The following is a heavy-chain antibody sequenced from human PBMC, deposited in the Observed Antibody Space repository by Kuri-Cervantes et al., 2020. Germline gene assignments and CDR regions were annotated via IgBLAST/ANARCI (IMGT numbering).Heavy chain of an antibody. J-gene: IGHJ4*02. Sequence: SVKVSCKASGGTFSSYAISWVRQAPGQGLEWMGGIIPIFGTANYAQKFQGRVTITADKSTSTAYMELSSLRSEDTAVYYCARFGYDFWSGYLFDYWGQGTLVTVSS. CDR2: IIPIFGTA. CDR3: ARFGYDFWSGYLFDY. D-gene: IGHD3-3*01. V-gene: IGHV1-69*06. CDR1: GGTFSSYA.